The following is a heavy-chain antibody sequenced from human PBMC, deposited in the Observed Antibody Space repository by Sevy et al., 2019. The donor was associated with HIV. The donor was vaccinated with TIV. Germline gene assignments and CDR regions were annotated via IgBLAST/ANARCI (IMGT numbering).Heavy chain of an antibody. CDR3: ARDSAYCSGGSCLNWFDP. Sequence: ASVKVSCKASGYTFTSYGISWVRQAPGQGLEWMGWISAYNGNTNYAQKLQGRVTMTTDTSTSTAYMERRSLGSDDTAVYYCARDSAYCSGGSCLNWFDPWGQGTLVTVSS. CDR2: ISAYNGNT. V-gene: IGHV1-18*01. CDR1: GYTFTSYG. D-gene: IGHD2-15*01. J-gene: IGHJ5*02.